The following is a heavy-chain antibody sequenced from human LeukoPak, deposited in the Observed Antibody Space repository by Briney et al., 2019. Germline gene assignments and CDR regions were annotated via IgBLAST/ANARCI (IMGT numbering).Heavy chain of an antibody. CDR1: RFTFSIYG. CDR2: ISGSGGST. Sequence: GGSLRLSCAASRFTFSIYGMSWVRQAPGKGLEWVSAISGSGGSTYYADSVKGRFTISRDNSKNTLYLQMNSLRAEDTAVYYCAKDYLEYYYDSSGYFLDAFDIWGQGTMVTVSS. J-gene: IGHJ3*02. CDR3: AKDYLEYYYDSSGYFLDAFDI. V-gene: IGHV3-23*01. D-gene: IGHD3-22*01.